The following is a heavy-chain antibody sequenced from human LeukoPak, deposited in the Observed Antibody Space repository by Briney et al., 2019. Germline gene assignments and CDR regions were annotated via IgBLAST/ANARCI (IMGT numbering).Heavy chain of an antibody. CDR1: GGSISTDY. CDR2: IYPSGST. J-gene: IGHJ4*02. D-gene: IGHD3-10*01. CDR3: ASDFGY. V-gene: IGHV4-4*07. Sequence: PSETLSLTCTVSGGSISTDYWTWIRQPAGKGLEWIGLIYPSGSTNSNPSLKSRVTMSVDTSKNQFSLKLTSVTAADTAVYYCASDFGYWGQGTLVTVSS.